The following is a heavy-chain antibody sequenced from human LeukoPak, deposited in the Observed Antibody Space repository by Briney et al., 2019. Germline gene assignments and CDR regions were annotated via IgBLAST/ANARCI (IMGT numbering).Heavy chain of an antibody. J-gene: IGHJ4*02. CDR1: GFTFSSYS. CDR3: ARDPITMVRGVCDY. CDR2: ISSSSSYI. D-gene: IGHD3-10*01. Sequence: GGSLRLSCAASGFTFSSYSMNWVRQAPGKGLEWVSSISSSSSYIYYADSVKGRFTISRDNAKNSLYLQMNSLRAEDTAVYYCARDPITMVRGVCDYWGQGTLVTVSS. V-gene: IGHV3-21*01.